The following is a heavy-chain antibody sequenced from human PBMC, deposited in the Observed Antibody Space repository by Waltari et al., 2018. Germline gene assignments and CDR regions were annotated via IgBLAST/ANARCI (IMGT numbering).Heavy chain of an antibody. CDR1: GFRFSDYW. D-gene: IGHD7-27*01. CDR3: TTDLPNSRFDP. V-gene: IGHV3-74*03. J-gene: IGHJ5*02. Sequence: KMVESGGGLVQPGGSLRLSCATSGFRFSDYWKQWVRQAPGKGLEWVSHINNDGSGTTYADSVKGRCSVSRDNAKNTLYLQMNSLRAEDTAVYYCTTDLPNSRFDPWGQGSLVTVSS. CDR2: INNDGSGT.